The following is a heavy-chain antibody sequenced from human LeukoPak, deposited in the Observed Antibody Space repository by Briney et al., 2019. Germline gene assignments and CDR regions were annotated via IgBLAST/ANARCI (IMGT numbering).Heavy chain of an antibody. CDR2: IYYSGST. V-gene: IGHV4-59*01. CDR1: GGSISSLY. Sequence: PSETLSLTCTVSGGSISSLYWSWIRQPPGKGLEWIGYIYYSGSTNYNPSLKSRVTISVDTSKNQFSLKLSSVTAADTAVYYCARDALYCSGGSCYGGDDAFDIWGQGTMVTVSS. J-gene: IGHJ3*02. D-gene: IGHD2-15*01. CDR3: ARDALYCSGGSCYGGDDAFDI.